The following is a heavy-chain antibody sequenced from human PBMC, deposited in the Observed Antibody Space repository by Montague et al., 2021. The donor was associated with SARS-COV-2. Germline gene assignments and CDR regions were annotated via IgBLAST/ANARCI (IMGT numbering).Heavy chain of an antibody. J-gene: IGHJ4*02. V-gene: IGHV2-5*02. CDR2: IYWDDDK. Sequence: PALVKPTQTLTLTCTFSGFSLSTSGVGVGWFRKPPGKALEWLALIYWDDDKHSSPSLKSRLTITKDTSNNQVVLTMTNMDPVDTATYYCAHRAGKWFGESRKYYFDYWGQGTLVTVSS. CDR1: GFSLSTSGVG. D-gene: IGHD3-10*01. CDR3: AHRAGKWFGESRKYYFDY.